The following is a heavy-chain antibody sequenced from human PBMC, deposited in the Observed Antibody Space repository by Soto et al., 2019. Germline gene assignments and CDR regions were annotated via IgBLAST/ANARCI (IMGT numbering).Heavy chain of an antibody. D-gene: IGHD6-19*01. CDR2: ISGSGRST. J-gene: IGHJ4*02. Sequence: EVQLLESGGRLVQPGGSLRLSCAASGFTFSSYAMNWVRQAPGKGLEWVSAISGSGRSTDYADSVEGRFTISRDNSKNTLYLQMSSLRAEDTAVYYCGKAGGIAVPGSHLDYWGQGTLVTVSS. V-gene: IGHV3-23*01. CDR1: GFTFSSYA. CDR3: GKAGGIAVPGSHLDY.